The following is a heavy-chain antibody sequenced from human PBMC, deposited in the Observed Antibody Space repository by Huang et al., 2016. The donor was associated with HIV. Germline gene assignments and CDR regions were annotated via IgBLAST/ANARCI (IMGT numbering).Heavy chain of an antibody. Sequence: VRLVESGGVLVQQGRSLRLSCTTSGFIFDEYAIIWLRQATGKVLEWVVFIKSKCYGRTTGYAAEMNERLTTSRDDSKSIAYLQMSRLKTEDTAAYYCARGMGILGATSGVCDFWGQGTVVTVSS. J-gene: IGHJ4*02. CDR2: IKSKCYGRTT. D-gene: IGHD1-26*01. CDR3: ARGMGILGATSGVCDF. CDR1: GFIFDEYA. V-gene: IGHV3-49*03.